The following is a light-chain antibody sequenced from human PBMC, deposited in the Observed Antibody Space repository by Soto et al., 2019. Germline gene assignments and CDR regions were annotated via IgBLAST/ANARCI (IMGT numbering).Light chain of an antibody. V-gene: IGKV1-39*01. J-gene: IGKJ2*01. CDR1: QSISSY. CDR2: AAS. Sequence: DIPMPQSPSSLSASVGDRVTITCRASQSISSYLNWYQQKPGKAPKLLIYAASSLQSGVPSRFSGSGSGTDFTLTISSLQPEDFATYYCQQSYSTPVFGQGTKLESK. CDR3: QQSYSTPV.